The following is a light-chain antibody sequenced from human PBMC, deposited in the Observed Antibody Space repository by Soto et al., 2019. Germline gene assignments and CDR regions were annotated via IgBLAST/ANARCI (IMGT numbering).Light chain of an antibody. J-gene: IGKJ4*01. CDR1: QSVSSN. CDR2: GAS. Sequence: ELVMTQSPATLSVSPGERATLSCRASQSVSSNLAWYQQKPGQAPRLLIYGASSRATGIPDRFSGSGSGTDFTLTISRLEPEDFALYYCQQYGGSLTFGGGTKVDIK. V-gene: IGKV3-20*01. CDR3: QQYGGSLT.